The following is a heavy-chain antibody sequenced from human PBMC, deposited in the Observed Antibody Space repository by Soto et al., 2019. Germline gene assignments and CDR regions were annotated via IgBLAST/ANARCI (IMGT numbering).Heavy chain of an antibody. J-gene: IGHJ5*01. CDR3: ATDSGGPPLNRFDS. CDR1: GGSISSYY. CDR2: IYTSGST. D-gene: IGHD3-16*01. V-gene: IGHV4-4*07. Sequence: SETLSLTCTVSGGSISSYYWSWIRQPAGKGLEWIGRIYTSGSTNYNPSLKSRVTMSVDTSKNQFSLTLNSVTAADTAVYYCATDSGGPPLNRFDSWGHGTLVTVYS.